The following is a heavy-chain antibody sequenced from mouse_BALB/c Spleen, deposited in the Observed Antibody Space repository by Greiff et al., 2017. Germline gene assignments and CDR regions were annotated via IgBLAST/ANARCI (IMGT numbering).Heavy chain of an antibody. CDR1: GFSLTSYG. D-gene: IGHD1-1*01. Sequence: VKVVESGPGLVAPSQSLSITCTVSGFSLTSYGVHWVRQPPGKGLEWLGVIWAGGSTNYNSALMSRLSISKDNSKSQVFLKMNSLQTDDTAMYYCAREDYYGSSPAWFAYWGQGTLVTVSA. J-gene: IGHJ3*01. CDR2: IWAGGST. CDR3: AREDYYGSSPAWFAY. V-gene: IGHV2-9*02.